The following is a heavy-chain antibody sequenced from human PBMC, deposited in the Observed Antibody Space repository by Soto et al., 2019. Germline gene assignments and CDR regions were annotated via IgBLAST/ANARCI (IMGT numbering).Heavy chain of an antibody. CDR1: GFTVSDNY. D-gene: IGHD3-9*01. J-gene: IGHJ4*01. CDR3: ARDGDSLTGWSDY. Sequence: EAQLVESGGGLIQPGGSLRLSCAASGFTVSDNYITWVHQAPGKGLEWVSLLYSGGRIYYADSVKGRFTISRDTSKTTLYLQMNSLRADDTGVYYCARDGDSLTGWSDYWGQGTLVTVSS. CDR2: LYSGGRI. V-gene: IGHV3-53*01.